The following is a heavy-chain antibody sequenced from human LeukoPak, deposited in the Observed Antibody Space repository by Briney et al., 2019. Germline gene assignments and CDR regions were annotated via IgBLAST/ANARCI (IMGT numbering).Heavy chain of an antibody. D-gene: IGHD2-2*01. J-gene: IGHJ4*02. V-gene: IGHV4-59*08. CDR1: GGSSSSYY. CDR3: ARQAYCSSTSCYPFDY. Sequence: PSQTLSVTCTVAGGSSSSYYWSWIRQPPGKGLEWIGYIYYSGSTNYNPSLKSRVTISVDTSKNQFSLKLSSVTAADTAVYYCARQAYCSSTSCYPFDYWGQGTLVTVSS. CDR2: IYYSGST.